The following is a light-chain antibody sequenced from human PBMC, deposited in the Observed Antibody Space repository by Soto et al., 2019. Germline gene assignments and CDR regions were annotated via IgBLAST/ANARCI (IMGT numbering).Light chain of an antibody. CDR2: EVT. V-gene: IGLV2-18*02. J-gene: IGLJ3*02. CDR3: TSYTTRPALV. CDR1: SSDIGSYNR. Sequence: QSVLTQPPSVSGSPGQSVTISCIGTSSDIGSYNRVSWYQQSPGTAPKLIIYEVTNRPSGVAGRFSGSKSGNTASLTISGLQAEDEADYYCTSYTTRPALVFGGGTKLTVL.